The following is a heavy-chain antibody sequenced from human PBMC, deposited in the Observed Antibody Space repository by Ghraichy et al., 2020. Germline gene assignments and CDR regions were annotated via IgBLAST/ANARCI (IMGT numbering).Heavy chain of an antibody. CDR3: ARAPDCSGGSCYFDY. CDR1: GFTFSDYY. Sequence: GESLNISCAASGFTFSDYYMAWIRQAPGKGLEWVSYIRSSGTTIYYADSVKGRFTISRDNAKNSLYLQMNSLRAEDTAVYYCARAPDCSGGSCYFDYWGQGTLVTVSS. J-gene: IGHJ4*02. CDR2: IRSSGTTI. V-gene: IGHV3-11*01. D-gene: IGHD2-15*01.